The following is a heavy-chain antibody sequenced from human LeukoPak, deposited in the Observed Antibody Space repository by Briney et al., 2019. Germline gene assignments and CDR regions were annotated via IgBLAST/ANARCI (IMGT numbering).Heavy chain of an antibody. CDR1: GWTFSGQY. V-gene: IGHV3-7*05. CDR3: ARAEHYNNRTVTVGVYFDF. J-gene: IGHJ2*01. Sequence: PAGSLRLPCAASGWTFSGQYMSWVRQAPGKGLEWMANIRPDSSAKMYVDSVKGRFSISRDNAQNALFLQMDSLRVEDSAVYFCARAEHYNNRTVTVGVYFDFWGRGTLVTVSS. D-gene: IGHD3-22*01. CDR2: IRPDSSAK.